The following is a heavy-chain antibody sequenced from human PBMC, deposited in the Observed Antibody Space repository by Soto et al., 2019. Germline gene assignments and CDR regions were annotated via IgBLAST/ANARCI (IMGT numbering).Heavy chain of an antibody. Sequence: PSGREWHSVAVGRGVVSGGRYYCGWIRQPPGKGLEWIGSMYSSGNTYYNPSLKSRVTISIDTSKNQFSLKLASVAAADTAVFFCARVPVIRGRLGAFDIWGQGTMVTVSS. CDR2: MYSSGNT. V-gene: IGHV4-39*01. CDR3: ARVPVIRGRLGAFDI. CDR1: RGVVSGGRYY. D-gene: IGHD3-10*01. J-gene: IGHJ3*02.